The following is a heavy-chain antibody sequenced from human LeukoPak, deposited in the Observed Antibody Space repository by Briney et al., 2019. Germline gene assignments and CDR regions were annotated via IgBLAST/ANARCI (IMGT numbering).Heavy chain of an antibody. CDR3: ARGDQGLPFDY. Sequence: RSETLSLTCTVSGGSISSYYWSWIRQPPGKGLEWIGYIYYSGSTNYNPSLKSRVTISVDTSKNQFSLKLSSVTAADTAVYYCARGDQGLPFDYWGQGTLVTVSS. D-gene: IGHD2-2*01. J-gene: IGHJ4*02. V-gene: IGHV4-59*01. CDR1: GGSISSYY. CDR2: IYYSGST.